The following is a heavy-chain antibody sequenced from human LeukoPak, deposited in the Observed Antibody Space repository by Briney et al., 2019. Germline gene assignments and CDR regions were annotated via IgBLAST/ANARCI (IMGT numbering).Heavy chain of an antibody. V-gene: IGHV3-74*01. D-gene: IGHD5-24*01. CDR3: TRVGYIDEGIDY. CDR2: ITNDGSST. CDR1: GLTFSSHW. Sequence: GGSLRLSCAASGLTFSSHWMHWVHQAPGKGLVWVSRITNDGSSTTYADSVKGRFTISRDNAKNSLYLQMNSLRAEDTAIYYCTRVGYIDEGIDYWGQGTLVTVSS. J-gene: IGHJ4*02.